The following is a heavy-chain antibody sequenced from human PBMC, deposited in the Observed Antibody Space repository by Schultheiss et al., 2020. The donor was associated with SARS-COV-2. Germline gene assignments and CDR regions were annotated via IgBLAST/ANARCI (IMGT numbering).Heavy chain of an antibody. CDR1: GGTFSSYA. J-gene: IGHJ2*01. CDR2: IIPIFGTA. Sequence: SVKVSCKASGGTFSSYAISWVRQAPGQGLEWMGGIIPIFGTANYAQKFQGRVTITADESTSTAYMELSSLRSEDTAVYYCARDRYDFWSGYVSYWYFDLWGRGTLVTVSS. CDR3: ARDRYDFWSGYVSYWYFDL. V-gene: IGHV1-69*13. D-gene: IGHD3-3*01.